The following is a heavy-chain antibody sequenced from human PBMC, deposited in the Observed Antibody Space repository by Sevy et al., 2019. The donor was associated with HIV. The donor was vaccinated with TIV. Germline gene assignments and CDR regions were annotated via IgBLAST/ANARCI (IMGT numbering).Heavy chain of an antibody. D-gene: IGHD3-22*01. CDR3: SRGLYYYDMRGHQEPGDY. CDR2: INSDGSST. CDR1: GIILTPYW. Sequence: GGSLRLSCAASGIILTPYWMHWVRQVPGKGLVWVSRINSDGSSTSYAESVKGRFTISRDNGKNTVYLQMKSLRVEDTAVYFCSRGLYYYDMRGHQEPGDYWGQGLLVTVSS. V-gene: IGHV3-74*01. J-gene: IGHJ4*02.